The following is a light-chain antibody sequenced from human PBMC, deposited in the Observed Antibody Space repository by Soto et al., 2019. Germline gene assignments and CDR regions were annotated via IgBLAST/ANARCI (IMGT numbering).Light chain of an antibody. CDR1: QSVSSY. CDR3: QQRPR. Sequence: EIVLTQSPATLSLSPGERATLACRASQSVSSYLAWYQQKPCQAPRLLIYDASNRATGIPARFSGSGSGTDFTLTISSLEPEDFSVYYCQQRPRFGHGTKGEIQ. V-gene: IGKV3-11*01. J-gene: IGKJ1*01. CDR2: DAS.